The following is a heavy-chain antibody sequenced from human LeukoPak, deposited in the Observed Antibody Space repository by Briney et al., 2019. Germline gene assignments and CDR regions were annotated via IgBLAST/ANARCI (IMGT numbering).Heavy chain of an antibody. CDR1: GGSISSYY. CDR3: AGERNSALDV. D-gene: IGHD3-10*01. CDR2: MYYSGST. Sequence: PSETLSLTCTVSGGSISSYYWSWVRQPPEKGLEWIGYMYYSGSTNYNPSLKSRVTISVDTSKNQFSLKLSSVTAADTAVYYCAGERNSALDVWGKGTTVTVSS. J-gene: IGHJ6*04. V-gene: IGHV4-59*01.